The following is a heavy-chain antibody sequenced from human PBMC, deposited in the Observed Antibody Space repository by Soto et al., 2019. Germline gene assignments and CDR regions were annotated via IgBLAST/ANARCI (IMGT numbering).Heavy chain of an antibody. CDR2: ISGSGNIL. J-gene: IGHJ4*02. CDR3: ARDLGYYDSSGYFDY. Sequence: SGGSLRLSCAASGFTFSDYYMSWIRQAPGKGLEWVSYISGSGNILYYADSVKGRFTISRDIGKNSLYLQMNSLRAEDTAVYYCARDLGYYDSSGYFDYWGQGTLVTVSS. V-gene: IGHV3-11*01. CDR1: GFTFSDYY. D-gene: IGHD3-22*01.